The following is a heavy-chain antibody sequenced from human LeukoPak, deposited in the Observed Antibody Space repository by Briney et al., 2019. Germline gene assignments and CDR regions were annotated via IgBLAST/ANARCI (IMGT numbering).Heavy chain of an antibody. J-gene: IGHJ4*02. CDR3: AKDTSNSGYDWGFDY. CDR2: ISWNSGSI. Sequence: PGGSLRLSCAASGFTFDDYAMHWVRQAPGKGLEWVSGISWNSGSIGYADSVKGRFTISRDNAKNSLYLHMNSLRAEDTALYYCAKDTSNSGYDWGFDYWGQGTLVTVSS. D-gene: IGHD5-12*01. CDR1: GFTFDDYA. V-gene: IGHV3-9*01.